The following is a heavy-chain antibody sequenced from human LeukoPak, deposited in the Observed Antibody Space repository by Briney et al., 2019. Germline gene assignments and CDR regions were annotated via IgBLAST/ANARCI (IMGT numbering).Heavy chain of an antibody. J-gene: IGHJ3*02. V-gene: IGHV4-34*01. D-gene: IGHD3-16*02. Sequence: SETLSLTCAVYGGSFSGYYWTWIRQPPGKGLEWIGEINHSGSTNYNPSLKSRLTISVDTSKNQFSLKLSSVTAADTAVYYCARHQYDYVWGSYRYDAFDIWGQGTMVTVSS. CDR3: ARHQYDYVWGSYRYDAFDI. CDR1: GGSFSGYY. CDR2: INHSGST.